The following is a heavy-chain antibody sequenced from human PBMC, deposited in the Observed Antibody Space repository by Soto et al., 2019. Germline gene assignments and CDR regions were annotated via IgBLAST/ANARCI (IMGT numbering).Heavy chain of an antibody. CDR2: ITHSGNT. CDR1: GESFSAYH. V-gene: IGHV4-34*01. D-gene: IGHD3-10*01. Sequence: PSETLSLTCAVYGESFSAYHWSWIRQPPGKGLEWIGEITHSGNTNYNPSLKSRVTISVDTSKNQFSLKLTSVTAADTAVYYCARDRNSDKRGLDDWGQGTLVTVSS. J-gene: IGHJ4*02. CDR3: ARDRNSDKRGLDD.